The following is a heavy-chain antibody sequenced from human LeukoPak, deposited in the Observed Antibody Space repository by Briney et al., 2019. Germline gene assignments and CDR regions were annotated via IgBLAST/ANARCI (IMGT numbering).Heavy chain of an antibody. CDR1: GFTFSSYA. CDR2: ISGSGGST. J-gene: IGHJ4*02. V-gene: IGHV3-23*01. D-gene: IGHD5-18*01. Sequence: GGSLRLSCAASGFTFSSYAMSWVRQAPGKVLEGVSAISGSGGSTYYADSVKGRFTISRDNSKNTLYLQMNSLRAEDTAVYYCAREGYSYGSRYFDYWGQGTLVTVSS. CDR3: AREGYSYGSRYFDY.